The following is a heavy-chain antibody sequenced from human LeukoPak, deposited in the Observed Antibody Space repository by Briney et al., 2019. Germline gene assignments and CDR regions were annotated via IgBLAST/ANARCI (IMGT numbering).Heavy chain of an antibody. V-gene: IGHV4-39*07. CDR3: ARDSMVRGPLEGPFSWFDP. D-gene: IGHD3-10*01. CDR2: IYYSGST. Sequence: KTSETLSLTCTVSGGSISSSSYYWGWIRQPPGKGLEWIGSIYYSGSTYYNPSLKSRVTISVDTSKNQFSLKLSSVTAADTAVYYCARDSMVRGPLEGPFSWFDPWGQGTLVTVSS. J-gene: IGHJ5*02. CDR1: GGSISSSSYY.